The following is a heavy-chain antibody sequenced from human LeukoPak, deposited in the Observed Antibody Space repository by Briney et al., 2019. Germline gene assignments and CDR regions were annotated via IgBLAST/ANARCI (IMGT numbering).Heavy chain of an antibody. CDR3: ARTSKVASVMDI. D-gene: IGHD2-15*01. Sequence: GGSLRLSCAASGFTFSSYDMHWVRQATGKGLEWVSAIDTAGNTFYPGSVRGRFTISRENAKNSLYLQMNNVRAGDTAVYYCARTSKVASVMDIWGQGTWSPSLQ. CDR1: GFTFSSYD. CDR2: IDTAGNT. J-gene: IGHJ3*02. V-gene: IGHV3-13*04.